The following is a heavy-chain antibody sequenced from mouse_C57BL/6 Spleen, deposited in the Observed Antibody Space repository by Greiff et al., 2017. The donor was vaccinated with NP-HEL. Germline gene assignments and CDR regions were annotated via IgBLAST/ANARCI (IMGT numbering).Heavy chain of an antibody. CDR1: GYTFTSYW. CDR3: ARVDYDYDGVDY. J-gene: IGHJ2*01. CDR2: IYPGSGST. Sequence: QVQLQQPGAELVKPGASVKMSCKASGYTFTSYWITWVKQRPGQGLEWIGDIYPGSGSTNYNEKFKSKATLTVDTSSSTAYMQLSSLTSEDSAVYYCARVDYDYDGVDYWGQGTTLTVSS. D-gene: IGHD2-4*01. V-gene: IGHV1-55*01.